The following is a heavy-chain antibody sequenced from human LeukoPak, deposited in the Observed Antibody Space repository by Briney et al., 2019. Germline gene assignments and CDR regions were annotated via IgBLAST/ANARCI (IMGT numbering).Heavy chain of an antibody. CDR1: GGSFSGYY. J-gene: IGHJ4*02. V-gene: IGHV4-34*01. Sequence: SETLSLTCAVYGGSFSGYYWSWIRQPPGKGLEWIGLINHSGSTNYNPSLKSRVTISVDTSKNQFSLKLSSVTAADTAMYYCARGRQYCSSTSCPIDYWGQGTLVTVSS. D-gene: IGHD2-2*01. CDR3: ARGRQYCSSTSCPIDY. CDR2: INHSGST.